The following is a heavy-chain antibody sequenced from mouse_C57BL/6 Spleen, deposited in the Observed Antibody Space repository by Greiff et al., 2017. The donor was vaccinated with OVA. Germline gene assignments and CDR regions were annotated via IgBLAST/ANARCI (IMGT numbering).Heavy chain of an antibody. CDR2: IHPNSGST. Sequence: VQLQQSGAELVKPGASVKLSCKASGYTFTSYWMHWVKQRPGQGLEWIGMIHPNSGSTNYNEKFKSKATLTVDKSSSTAYMQLSSLTSEDSAVYYCARGYYGRSAMDYWGQGTSVTVSS. CDR3: ARGYYGRSAMDY. CDR1: GYTFTSYW. J-gene: IGHJ4*01. V-gene: IGHV1-64*01. D-gene: IGHD1-1*01.